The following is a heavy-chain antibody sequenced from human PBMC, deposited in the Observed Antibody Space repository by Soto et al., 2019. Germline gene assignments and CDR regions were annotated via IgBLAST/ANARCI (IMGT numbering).Heavy chain of an antibody. V-gene: IGHV1-69*13. CDR1: GGTFSSYA. CDR3: ARDIYYDSSGSLTPDAFDI. CDR2: IIPIFGTA. D-gene: IGHD3-22*01. Sequence: VASVKVSCKASGGTFSSYAISWVRQAPGQGLEWMGGIIPIFGTANYAQKFQGRVTITADESTSTAYMELSSLRSEDTAVYYCARDIYYDSSGSLTPDAFDIWGQGTMVTVSS. J-gene: IGHJ3*02.